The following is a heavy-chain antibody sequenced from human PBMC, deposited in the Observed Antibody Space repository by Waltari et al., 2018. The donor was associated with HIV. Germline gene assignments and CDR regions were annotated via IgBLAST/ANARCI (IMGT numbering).Heavy chain of an antibody. CDR3: ARVRIPAYFYAGGAFDI. V-gene: IGHV4-39*07. CDR1: GGSISSSSYY. Sequence: QLQLQESGPGLVKPSETLSLTCTVSGGSISSSSYYWGWIRQPPGKGLEWIGSIYYSGSTYYNPSLKSRVTISVDTSKNQFSLKLSSVTAAVTAVYYCARVRIPAYFYAGGAFDIWGQGTMVTVSS. J-gene: IGHJ3*02. D-gene: IGHD3-22*01. CDR2: IYYSGST.